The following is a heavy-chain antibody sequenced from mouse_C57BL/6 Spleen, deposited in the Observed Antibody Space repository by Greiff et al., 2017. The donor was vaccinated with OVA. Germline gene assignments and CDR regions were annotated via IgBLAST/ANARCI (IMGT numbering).Heavy chain of an antibody. Sequence: VQGVESGAELARPGASVKLSCKASGYTFTSYGISWVKQRTGQGLEWIGEIYPRSGNTYYNEKFKGKATLTADKSSSTAYMELRSLTSEDSAVYFCARGRELGRAMDYWGQGTSVTVSS. J-gene: IGHJ4*01. CDR3: ARGRELGRAMDY. CDR1: GYTFTSYG. CDR2: IYPRSGNT. V-gene: IGHV1-81*01. D-gene: IGHD4-1*01.